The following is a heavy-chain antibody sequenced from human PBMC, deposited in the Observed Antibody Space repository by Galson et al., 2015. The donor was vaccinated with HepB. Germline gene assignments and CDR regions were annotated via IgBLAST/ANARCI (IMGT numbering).Heavy chain of an antibody. CDR2: IIPILGIA. CDR3: ARVSVPYDCSSTSCYVDAFDI. CDR1: GGTFSSYA. J-gene: IGHJ3*02. V-gene: IGHV1-69*04. D-gene: IGHD2-2*01. Sequence: SVKVSCKASGGTFSSYAISWVRQAPGQGLEWMGRIIPILGIANYAQKFQGRVTITADKSTSTAYMELSSLRSEDTAVYYCARVSVPYDCSSTSCYVDAFDIWGQGTMVTVSS.